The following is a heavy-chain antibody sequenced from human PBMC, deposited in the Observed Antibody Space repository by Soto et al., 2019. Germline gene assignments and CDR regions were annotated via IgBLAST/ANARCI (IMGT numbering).Heavy chain of an antibody. CDR2: ISSSGSTI. D-gene: IGHD2-15*01. CDR3: ARDRSYCSGGSCYSRDDAFDI. V-gene: IGHV3-11*01. Sequence: QVQLVESGGGLVKPGGSLRLSCAASGFTFSDYYMSWIRQAPGKGLEWVSYISSSGSTIYYADSVKGRFTISRDNAKNLLYLQMNSLRAEDTAVYYCARDRSYCSGGSCYSRDDAFDIWGQGTMVTVSS. J-gene: IGHJ3*02. CDR1: GFTFSDYY.